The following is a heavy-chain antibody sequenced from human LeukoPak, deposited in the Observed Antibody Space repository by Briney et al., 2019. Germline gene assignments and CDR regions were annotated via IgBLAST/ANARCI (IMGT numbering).Heavy chain of an antibody. CDR3: AKGNNWGAFDY. CDR2: ISGGGSNT. V-gene: IGHV3-23*01. CDR1: GFTFSSYG. Sequence: GGSLRLSCAASGFTFSSYGMSWVRQAPGKGLEWVAAISGGGSNTSYADSVKGRLTISRYNSKNTLYLQMNSLRAEDTAVYYCAKGNNWGAFDYWGQGTLVTVSS. D-gene: IGHD7-27*01. J-gene: IGHJ4*02.